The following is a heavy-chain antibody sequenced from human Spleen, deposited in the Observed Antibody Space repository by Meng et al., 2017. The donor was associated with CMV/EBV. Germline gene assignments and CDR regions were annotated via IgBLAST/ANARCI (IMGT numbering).Heavy chain of an antibody. Sequence: GESLKISCAASGFTVSSNYMSWVRQSPGKGLLWVSRINSDGRTTTYADSVKGRFTISRDNSKNTLYLQMNSLRAEDTAVYYCATLAGPFNYWGQGTLVTVSS. V-gene: IGHV3-74*01. J-gene: IGHJ4*02. CDR2: INSDGRTT. CDR3: ATLAGPFNY. CDR1: GFTVSSNY. D-gene: IGHD2-15*01.